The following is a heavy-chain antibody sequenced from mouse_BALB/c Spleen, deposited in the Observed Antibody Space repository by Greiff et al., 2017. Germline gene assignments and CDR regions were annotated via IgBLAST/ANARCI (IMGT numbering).Heavy chain of an antibody. D-gene: IGHD2-3*01. V-gene: IGHV1S56*01. CDR3: AREGIYDGHYGAMDY. J-gene: IGHJ4*01. CDR1: GYTFTSYY. CDR2: IYPGNVNT. Sequence: VQLQESGPELVKPGASVRISCKASGYTFTSYYIHWVKQRPGQGLEWIGWIYPGNVNTKYNEKFKGKATLTADKSSSTAYMQLSSLTSEDSAVYFCAREGIYDGHYGAMDYWGQGTSVTVSS.